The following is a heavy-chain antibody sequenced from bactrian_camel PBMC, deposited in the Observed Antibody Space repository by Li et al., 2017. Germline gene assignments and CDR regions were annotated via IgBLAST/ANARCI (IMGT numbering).Heavy chain of an antibody. CDR2: IFTGGGST. V-gene: IGHV3S54*01. Sequence: QLVESGGGSVQAGGSLRLSCERSGSNARFNTMAWFRQAPGKEREGVAAIFTGGGSTVYADSVKGRFIISRDNAKNTVTLQMNSLKPEDSAVYYCVREEKGTYFNYWGQGTQVTVS. CDR1: GSNARFNT. CDR3: VREEKGTYFNY. J-gene: IGHJ4*01. D-gene: IGHD7*01.